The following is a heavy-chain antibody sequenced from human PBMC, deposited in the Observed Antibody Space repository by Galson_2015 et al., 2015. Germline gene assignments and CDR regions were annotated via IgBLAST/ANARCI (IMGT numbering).Heavy chain of an antibody. D-gene: IGHD2-15*01. CDR1: GFTFSHFW. V-gene: IGHV3-7*03. CDR2: IKQDESEE. J-gene: IGHJ4*02. Sequence: SLRLSCAGSGFTFSHFWMSWVRQAPGKGLEWVANIKQDESEEYYVDSVKGRFTISRDNAKNSLFLQMNSLRAEDTALYYCARDVGCSGGSCYPRKYYFDSWGQGTLVTVSS. CDR3: ARDVGCSGGSCYPRKYYFDS.